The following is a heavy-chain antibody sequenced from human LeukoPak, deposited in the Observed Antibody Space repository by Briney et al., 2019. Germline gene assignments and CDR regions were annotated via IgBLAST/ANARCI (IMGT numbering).Heavy chain of an antibody. CDR2: IYKSGST. D-gene: IGHD1-14*01. J-gene: IGHJ4*01. CDR3: VTAPNQDFFDY. Sequence: SETLSLTCTVSGGSISSDSYYWSWIRQPAGKGLEWMGNIYKSGSTNYNPSLKSRLTISTDTSKNQFSFKLNFVTAADTALYYCVTAPNQDFFDYWGRGTLSPSPQ. CDR1: GGSISSDSYY. V-gene: IGHV4-61*09.